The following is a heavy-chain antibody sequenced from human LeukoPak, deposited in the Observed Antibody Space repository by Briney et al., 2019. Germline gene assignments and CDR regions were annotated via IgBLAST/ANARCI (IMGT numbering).Heavy chain of an antibody. CDR1: GGSISSYS. CDR2: IYYTGST. Sequence: SETLSLTCTVSGGSISSYSWSWIRQPPGKGLEWIGYIYYTGSTNYNPSLKSRVTISVDTSKNQFSLKLSSVTAADTAVYYCARLQRITMNAFDIWGQGTMVTVSS. D-gene: IGHD3-22*01. CDR3: ARLQRITMNAFDI. V-gene: IGHV4-59*12. J-gene: IGHJ3*02.